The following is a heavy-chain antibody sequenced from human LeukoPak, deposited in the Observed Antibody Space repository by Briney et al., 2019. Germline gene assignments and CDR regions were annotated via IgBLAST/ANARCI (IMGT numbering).Heavy chain of an antibody. J-gene: IGHJ4*02. D-gene: IGHD6-19*01. Sequence: SETLSLTCTVSGVSISSYYWSWIRQPAGKGLEWIGRIYTSGSTNYNPSLKSRVTMSVDTSKNQFSLKLSSVTAADTAVYYCARVVAVAGEQYYFDYWGQGTLVTVSS. CDR3: ARVVAVAGEQYYFDY. CDR1: GVSISSYY. CDR2: IYTSGST. V-gene: IGHV4-4*07.